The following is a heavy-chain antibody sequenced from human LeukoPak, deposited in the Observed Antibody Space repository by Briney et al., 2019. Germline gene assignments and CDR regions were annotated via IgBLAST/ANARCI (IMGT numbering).Heavy chain of an antibody. D-gene: IGHD6-13*01. V-gene: IGHV3-21*01. J-gene: IGHJ4*02. Sequence: GGSLRLSCAASGFTFSSYNMNWVRQAPGKGLEWVSSISSSRSYIYYADSVKGRFTISRDNAKNSLYLQMNSLRAEDTAVYYCARDPISVAAAGSDYWGQGTLVTVSS. CDR1: GFTFSSYN. CDR2: ISSSRSYI. CDR3: ARDPISVAAAGSDY.